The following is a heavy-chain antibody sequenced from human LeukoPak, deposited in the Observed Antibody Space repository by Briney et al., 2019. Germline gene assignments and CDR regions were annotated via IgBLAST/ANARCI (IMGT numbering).Heavy chain of an antibody. Sequence: GGSLRLSCAASGFTFDDYAMHWVRQVSGKGLEWVSGISWNSGSIDYAASVKGRFTISRDNAKNSLYLQMSSLRAEDTALYYCAKVGLRYCSGGSCYAPFDYWGQGTLVTVFS. CDR1: GFTFDDYA. J-gene: IGHJ4*02. CDR2: ISWNSGSI. D-gene: IGHD2-15*01. CDR3: AKVGLRYCSGGSCYAPFDY. V-gene: IGHV3-9*01.